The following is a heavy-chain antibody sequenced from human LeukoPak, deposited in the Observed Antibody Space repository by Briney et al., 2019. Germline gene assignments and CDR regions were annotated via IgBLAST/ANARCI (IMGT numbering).Heavy chain of an antibody. CDR3: AKDRTVVGAASFDY. V-gene: IGHV3-30*18. D-gene: IGHD1-26*01. J-gene: IGHJ4*02. CDR1: GFPFSTFG. Sequence: GGSLRLSCAASGFPFSTFGMHWVRQAPGKGLEWVAAIAYDGSVKYYPDSVKGRLTISRDNSKNTLYLQMNSLRAEDTAVYYCAKDRTVVGAASFDYWGLGTLVTVSS. CDR2: IAYDGSVK.